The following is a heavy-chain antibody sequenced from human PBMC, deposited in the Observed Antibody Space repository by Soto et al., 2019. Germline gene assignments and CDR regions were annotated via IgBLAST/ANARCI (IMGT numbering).Heavy chain of an antibody. CDR1: GGSISSYY. D-gene: IGHD3-10*01. Sequence: SETLSLTCTVSGGSISSYYWSWIRQPPGKGLEWIGYIYYSGSTNYNPSLKSRVTISVDTSKNQFSLKLSSVTAADTAVYYCASSDYGSGNQTSIDYWGQGTLVTVSS. V-gene: IGHV4-59*08. J-gene: IGHJ4*02. CDR2: IYYSGST. CDR3: ASSDYGSGNQTSIDY.